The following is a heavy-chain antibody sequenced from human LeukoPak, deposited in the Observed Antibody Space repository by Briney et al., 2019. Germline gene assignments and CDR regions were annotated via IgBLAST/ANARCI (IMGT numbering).Heavy chain of an antibody. CDR3: ASNSGYDHRRGPDYYYYYMDV. CDR1: GGTFSSYA. Sequence: SVKVSCKASGGTFSSYAISWVRQAPGQGLEWMGGIIPIFGTANYAQKFQGRVTITADESTSTAYMELSSLRSEDTAVYYCASNSGYDHRRGPDYYYYYMDVWGKGTTVTISS. CDR2: IIPIFGTA. J-gene: IGHJ6*03. D-gene: IGHD5-12*01. V-gene: IGHV1-69*13.